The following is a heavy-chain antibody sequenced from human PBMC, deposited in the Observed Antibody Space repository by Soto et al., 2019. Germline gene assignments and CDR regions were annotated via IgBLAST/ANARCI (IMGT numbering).Heavy chain of an antibody. Sequence: SETLSLTCTVSGGSISSYYWSWIRQPPGKGLEWIGYIYSSGSTNYNPSLKSRVTISVDTPKNQFSLKLSSVIAADTAVYYCAREQAVAGNDYFDYWGQGTLVTVSS. CDR3: AREQAVAGNDYFDY. D-gene: IGHD6-19*01. CDR1: GGSISSYY. CDR2: IYSSGST. J-gene: IGHJ4*02. V-gene: IGHV4-59*01.